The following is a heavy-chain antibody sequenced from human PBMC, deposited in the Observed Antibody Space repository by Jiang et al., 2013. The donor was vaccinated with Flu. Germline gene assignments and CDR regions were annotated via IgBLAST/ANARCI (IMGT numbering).Heavy chain of an antibody. D-gene: IGHD3-22*01. CDR1: GXSLSTSGVG. V-gene: IGHV2-5*02. CDR3: AHILSYYYDASGFNYYFDY. Sequence: TLTCTFSGXSLSTSGVGVGWIRQPPGKALDWLALIYWDDDKRYSPSLKNRLAITKGTSKNQVVLTMTNMDPVDTATYYCAHILSYYYDASGFNYYFDYWGQGTLVTVSS. CDR2: IYWDDDK. J-gene: IGHJ4*02.